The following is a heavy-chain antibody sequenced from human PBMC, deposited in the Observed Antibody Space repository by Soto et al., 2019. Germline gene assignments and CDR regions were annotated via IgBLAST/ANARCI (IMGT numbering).Heavy chain of an antibody. CDR3: ANLPPYGSGLNC. Sequence: EVQLVESGGGLVQPGGSLRLSCAASGFTFDDYSIQWVRQIPGKGLEWVSGISWDGDATGDAASVKGRFSISRDTAKISLYLQMDILKTEDTAMDNCANLPPYGSGLNCWGQGTLGTGFS. CDR2: ISWDGDAT. J-gene: IGHJ4*02. D-gene: IGHD3-10*01. V-gene: IGHV3-9*01. CDR1: GFTFDDYS.